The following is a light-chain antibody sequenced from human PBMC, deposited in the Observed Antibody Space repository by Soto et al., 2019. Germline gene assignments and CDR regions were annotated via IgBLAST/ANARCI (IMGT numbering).Light chain of an antibody. J-gene: IGKJ3*01. Sequence: EIVLTQSPATLSLSPGEGATLSCRASQNVRSYFAWYQQKPGQAPRLLIYDASNRATGIPARVSGSGSGTDFTLAISSLEPEDFAVYYCQQQSSGFTVGPGTAVDLK. CDR1: QNVRSY. V-gene: IGKV3-11*01. CDR2: DAS. CDR3: QQQSSGFT.